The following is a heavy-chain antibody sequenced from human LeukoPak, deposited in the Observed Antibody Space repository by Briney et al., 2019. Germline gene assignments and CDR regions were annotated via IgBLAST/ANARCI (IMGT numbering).Heavy chain of an antibody. CDR3: ARVLWFGVPRNWFDP. CDR1: GYTFTSYG. Sequence: ASVKVSCKASGYTFTSYGISGVRQAPGQGLEWMGWISAYNGNTNHAQKLQGRVTMTTDTSTSTAYMELRSLRSDDTAVYYCARVLWFGVPRNWFDPWGQGTLVTVSS. V-gene: IGHV1-18*01. J-gene: IGHJ5*02. CDR2: ISAYNGNT. D-gene: IGHD3-10*01.